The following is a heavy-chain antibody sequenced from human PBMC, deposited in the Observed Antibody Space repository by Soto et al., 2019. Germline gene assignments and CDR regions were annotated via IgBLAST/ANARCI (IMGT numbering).Heavy chain of an antibody. D-gene: IGHD6-19*01. CDR1: GYTFTDYY. CDR2: INPNSGGT. Sequence: QVQLVQSGAEVKKPGASVKVSCKASGYTFTDYYMHWVRQAPGQGLEWMGWINPNSGGTNYAQKFQGRVTMTGDPSISTAYMELSSPRSDDTAVYYCASVGRSGWYTPFDYWGPGIPVTVSS. V-gene: IGHV1-2*02. J-gene: IGHJ4*02. CDR3: ASVGRSGWYTPFDY.